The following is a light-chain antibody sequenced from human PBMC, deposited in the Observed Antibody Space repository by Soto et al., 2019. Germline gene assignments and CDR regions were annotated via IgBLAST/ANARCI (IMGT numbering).Light chain of an antibody. J-gene: IGKJ4*02. Sequence: DIQMTQSLSSLSASVGDRLTITCRASQSISRYLNWYQQKPGNAPNLLISTASTLQSGVPSRFSGSGSGTDFTLTISSLQPEDFATYYCQQSYSTPLTFGGGTKVDIK. V-gene: IGKV1-39*01. CDR3: QQSYSTPLT. CDR2: TAS. CDR1: QSISRY.